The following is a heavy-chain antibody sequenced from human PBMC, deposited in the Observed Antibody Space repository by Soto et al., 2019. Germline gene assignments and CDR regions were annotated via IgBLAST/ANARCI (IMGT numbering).Heavy chain of an antibody. Sequence: PGESLKISCKGSGYSFTSYWISWVRQMPGKGLEWMGRIDPSDSYTNYSPSFQGHVTISADKSISTAYLQWSSLKASDTAMYYCASLGSGSYYNREEIDYWGQGTLVTVSS. CDR3: ASLGSGSYYNREEIDY. D-gene: IGHD3-10*02. CDR2: IDPSDSYT. J-gene: IGHJ4*02. CDR1: GYSFTSYW. V-gene: IGHV5-10-1*01.